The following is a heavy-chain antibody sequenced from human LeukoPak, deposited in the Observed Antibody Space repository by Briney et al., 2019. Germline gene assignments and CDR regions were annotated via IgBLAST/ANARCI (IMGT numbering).Heavy chain of an antibody. V-gene: IGHV4-34*01. CDR1: GESFSGYY. CDR2: IDHSGST. D-gene: IGHD2-2*01. CDR3: ARGYCSSTSCYVVDH. J-gene: IGHJ4*02. Sequence: PSETLTLTCAVYGESFSGYYWSWIRQPPGKGLEWIGEIDHSGSTNYNPSLKSRVTISVDTSKNQFTLKLNSMTAADTALYYCARGYCSSTSCYVVDHWGQGTLVTVSS.